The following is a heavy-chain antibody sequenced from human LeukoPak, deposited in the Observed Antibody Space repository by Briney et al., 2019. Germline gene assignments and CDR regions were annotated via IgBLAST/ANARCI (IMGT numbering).Heavy chain of an antibody. D-gene: IGHD6-6*01. CDR3: AGGRPYYYYYGMDV. Sequence: PSETLSLTCTVSGGSFSSYYWSWIRQPPGKGLEWIGYIFYSGSTNYNPSLKSRVTISVDTSKNQFSLKLSSVTAADTAVYYCAGGRPYYYYYGMDVWGQGTTVTVSS. V-gene: IGHV4-59*01. J-gene: IGHJ6*02. CDR1: GGSFSSYY. CDR2: IFYSGST.